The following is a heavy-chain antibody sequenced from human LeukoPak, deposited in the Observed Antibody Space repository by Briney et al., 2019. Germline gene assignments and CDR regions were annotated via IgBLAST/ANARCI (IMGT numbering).Heavy chain of an antibody. J-gene: IGHJ4*02. CDR1: GASISTYY. CDR3: ARDPQGWVRFDS. D-gene: IGHD6-19*01. V-gene: IGHV4-59*01. CDR2: IYSSGNT. Sequence: SETLSLTCTVSGASISTYYWSWIRQPPGKGLEWIGYIYSSGNTNYNPSLKGRVTISVDTSKNQFSLKLSSVTAADTAMYYCARDPQGWVRFDSWGQGILVTVSP.